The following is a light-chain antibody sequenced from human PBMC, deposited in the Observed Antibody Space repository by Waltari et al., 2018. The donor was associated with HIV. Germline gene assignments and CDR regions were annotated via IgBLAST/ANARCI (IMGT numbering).Light chain of an antibody. CDR1: DIETHS. CDR3: QVWISSNDVV. V-gene: IGLV3-21*01. CDR2: DDN. Sequence: SYALIQPLSVSAALGQTDVITCGGSDIETHSVHWYRQRPGRAPEVVIYDDNGRPSGFSERFSGSNSGTTATLAITRVEAGDEADYYCQVWISSNDVVFGGGTKLTVL. J-gene: IGLJ2*01.